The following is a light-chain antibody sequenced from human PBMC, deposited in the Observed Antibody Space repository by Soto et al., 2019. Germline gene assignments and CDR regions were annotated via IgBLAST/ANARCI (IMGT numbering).Light chain of an antibody. CDR3: QQRSSWPLT. CDR2: DAS. CDR1: QSVSAY. V-gene: IGKV3-11*01. Sequence: EIVLTQSPATVSLSPGERATLSCRASQSVSAYLAWYQQKPGQAPRLLIYDASDRATGIPARFSGSGSGTDFTLTISSLEPEVFAIYYYQQRSSWPLTFGGGTKVDIK. J-gene: IGKJ4*01.